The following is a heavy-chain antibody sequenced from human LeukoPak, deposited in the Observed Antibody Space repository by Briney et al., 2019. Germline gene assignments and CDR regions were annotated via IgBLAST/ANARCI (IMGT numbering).Heavy chain of an antibody. CDR2: ISGSGGST. J-gene: IGHJ4*02. CDR1: GFIFEFYA. CDR3: AKVSAMAHFDY. Sequence: GGSLRLSCAASGFIFEFYAMSWVRQAPGKGLEWVSAISGSGGSTYYADSVKGRFTISRDNSKNTLYLQMNSLRAEDTAVYYCAKVSAMAHFDYWGQGTLVTVSS. D-gene: IGHD5-18*01. V-gene: IGHV3-23*01.